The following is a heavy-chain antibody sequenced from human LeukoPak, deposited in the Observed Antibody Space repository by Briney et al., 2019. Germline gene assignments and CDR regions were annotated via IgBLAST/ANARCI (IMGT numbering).Heavy chain of an antibody. J-gene: IGHJ5*02. Sequence: PGGSLRLSCAASGFTFSSYAMSWVRQAPGKGLEWVSAISGSGGSTYYADSVKGRFTISRDNSKNTLYLQMNSLRAEDTAVYYCAKDGGSIVVVPAAHPNWFDPWGQGTLVTVSS. D-gene: IGHD2-2*01. V-gene: IGHV3-23*01. CDR1: GFTFSSYA. CDR3: AKDGGSIVVVPAAHPNWFDP. CDR2: ISGSGGST.